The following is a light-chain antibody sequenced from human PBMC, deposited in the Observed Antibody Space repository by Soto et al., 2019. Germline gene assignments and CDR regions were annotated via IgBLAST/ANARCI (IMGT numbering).Light chain of an antibody. CDR1: SSDVGGYNY. V-gene: IGLV2-14*01. Sequence: QLVLTQPASVSGSPGQSITISCTGTSSDVGGYNYVSWYQQHPGKAPKLMIYDVSNRPSGVSNRFSGSKSGNTASLTISGLQAEDEADYYCSSYTSSSIVVFGGGTQLTVL. CDR3: SSYTSSSIVV. CDR2: DVS. J-gene: IGLJ2*01.